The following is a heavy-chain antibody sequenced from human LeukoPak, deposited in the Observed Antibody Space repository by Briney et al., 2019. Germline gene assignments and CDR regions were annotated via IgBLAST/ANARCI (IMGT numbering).Heavy chain of an antibody. CDR2: ISSSGSTI. J-gene: IGHJ6*02. D-gene: IGHD5-24*01. V-gene: IGHV3-11*01. CDR3: ARDRQEMATTNDYYYGMDV. Sequence: PGGSLRLSCAASGFTFSDYYMSWIRRAPGKGLEWVSYISSSGSTIYYADSVKGRFTISRDNAKNSLYLQMNSLRAEDTAVYYCARDRQEMATTNDYYYGMDVWGQGTTVTVSS. CDR1: GFTFSDYY.